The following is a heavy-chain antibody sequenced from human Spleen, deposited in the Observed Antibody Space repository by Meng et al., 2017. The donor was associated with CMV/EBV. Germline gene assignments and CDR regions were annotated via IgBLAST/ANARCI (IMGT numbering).Heavy chain of an antibody. D-gene: IGHD2-21*02. CDR1: SSTL. CDR2: IYQSVGT. CDR3: ARIERRRILKYCGSDCSTTDY. J-gene: IGHJ4*02. Sequence: SSTLWACARQVPGKGLECIGEIYQSVGTNYNPSLKSRVTISVDQFKNQFSLKLGSVTAAYTAVYYCARIERRRILKYCGSDCSTTDYWGQGTLVTVSS. V-gene: IGHV4-4*02.